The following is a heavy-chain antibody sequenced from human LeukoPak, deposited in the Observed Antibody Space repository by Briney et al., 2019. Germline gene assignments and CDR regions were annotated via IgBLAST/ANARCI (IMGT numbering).Heavy chain of an antibody. J-gene: IGHJ4*02. CDR2: ISYDGSNK. V-gene: IGHV3-30*18. Sequence: GRSLRLSCAASGFTFSSYGMHWVRQAPGKGLEWVAVISYDGSNKYYADPVKGRFTISRGNSKNTLYLQMNSLRAEDTAVYYCAKFSGPFDYWGQGTLVTVSS. CDR1: GFTFSSYG. CDR3: AKFSGPFDY. D-gene: IGHD3-10*01.